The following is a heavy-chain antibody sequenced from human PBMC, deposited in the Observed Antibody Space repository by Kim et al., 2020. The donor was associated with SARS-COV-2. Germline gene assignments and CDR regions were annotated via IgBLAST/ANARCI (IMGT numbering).Heavy chain of an antibody. CDR3: ARVQDGFGELLDC. V-gene: IGHV1-2*04. Sequence: AQKFQGWVTMTRDTSISTVYMELSRLRSDDTAVYYCARVQDGFGELLDCWGQGTLVTVSS. D-gene: IGHD3-10*01. J-gene: IGHJ4*02.